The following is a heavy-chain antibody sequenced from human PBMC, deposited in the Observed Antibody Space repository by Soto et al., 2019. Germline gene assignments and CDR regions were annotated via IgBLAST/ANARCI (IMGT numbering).Heavy chain of an antibody. CDR2: IYYSGST. V-gene: IGHV4-59*08. Sequence: SETLSLTCTVSGGSISSYYWCWIRQPPGKGLEWIGYIYYSGSTNYNPSLKSRVTISVDTSKNQFSLKLSFVTAAGTAVYYCARGIAVAGTIIDYWGQGTLVTVSS. J-gene: IGHJ4*02. CDR3: ARGIAVAGTIIDY. CDR1: GGSISSYY. D-gene: IGHD6-19*01.